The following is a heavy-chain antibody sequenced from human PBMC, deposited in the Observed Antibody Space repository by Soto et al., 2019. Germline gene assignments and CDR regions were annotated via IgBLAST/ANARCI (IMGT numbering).Heavy chain of an antibody. V-gene: IGHV3-30*18. J-gene: IGHJ6*02. Sequence: PGGSLRLSCAASGFTFSSYGMHWVRQAPGKGLEWVAVISYDGSNKYYADSVKGRFTISRDNSKNTLYLQMNSLRAEDTAVHYCAKDLGYYYGMDVWGQGTTVTVSS. CDR3: AKDLGYYYGMDV. CDR2: ISYDGSNK. D-gene: IGHD7-27*01. CDR1: GFTFSSYG.